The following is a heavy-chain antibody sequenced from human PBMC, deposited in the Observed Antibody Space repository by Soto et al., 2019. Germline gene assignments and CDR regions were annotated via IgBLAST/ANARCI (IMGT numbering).Heavy chain of an antibody. D-gene: IGHD3-10*01. V-gene: IGHV3-23*01. CDR3: ASAPAYFGSELDS. CDR2: ISGSGNI. CDR1: GFTFSNYA. Sequence: EVQLLESGGGLVQPGGSLRLSCAASGFTFSNYAMSWVRQAPGKGLEWVSAISGSGNINYADSVKGRFTISRDNSRNTLYLQMNSLRAGDTAVYYCASAPAYFGSELDSWGQGALVTVSS. J-gene: IGHJ4*02.